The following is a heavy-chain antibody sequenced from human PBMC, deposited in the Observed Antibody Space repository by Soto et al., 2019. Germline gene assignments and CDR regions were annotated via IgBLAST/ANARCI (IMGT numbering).Heavy chain of an antibody. J-gene: IGHJ4*02. CDR1: GFMFSNYW. Sequence: EVQLVESGGGLVQPGGSLRLSCAASGFMFSNYWMSWVRQAPGKGLEWVAIIKQDGSDKYYVDSVKCRFTISRDNAKNSLYLQMNSLRIEDAAVYYCARNRDYAFDYWGRGTLVTVSS. D-gene: IGHD4-17*01. CDR3: ARNRDYAFDY. CDR2: IKQDGSDK. V-gene: IGHV3-7*01.